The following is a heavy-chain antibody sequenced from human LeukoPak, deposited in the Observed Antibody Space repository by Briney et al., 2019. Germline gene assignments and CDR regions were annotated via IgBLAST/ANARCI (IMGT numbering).Heavy chain of an antibody. CDR3: ARGGAAGTAYYYMDV. Sequence: GASVKVSCKASGYTFTGYYMHWVRQAPGQGLEWMGWINPNSGGTNYAQKFQGRVTMTRDTSISTAYMELSRLRSDDTAVYYCARGGAAGTAYYYMDVWGKGTTVTISS. D-gene: IGHD6-13*01. J-gene: IGHJ6*03. CDR1: GYTFTGYY. CDR2: INPNSGGT. V-gene: IGHV1-2*02.